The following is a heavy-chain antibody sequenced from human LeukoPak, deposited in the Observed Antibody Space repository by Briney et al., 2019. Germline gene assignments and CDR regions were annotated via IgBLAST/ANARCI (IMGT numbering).Heavy chain of an antibody. D-gene: IGHD3-3*01. CDR1: GGSISSYY. J-gene: IGHJ4*02. Sequence: TSETLSLTCTVSGGSISSYYWSWIRQPPGKGLEWIGYIYYSGSTNYNPSLKSRVTISVDTSKNQFSLKLSSVTAADTAVYYCARSTFTIFGVGNFDYWGQGTLVTVSS. V-gene: IGHV4-59*01. CDR3: ARSTFTIFGVGNFDY. CDR2: IYYSGST.